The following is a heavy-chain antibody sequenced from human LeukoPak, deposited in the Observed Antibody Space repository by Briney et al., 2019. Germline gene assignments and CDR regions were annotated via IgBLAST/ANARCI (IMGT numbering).Heavy chain of an antibody. CDR3: ARHLSYYYDSSGYYFDAFDI. CDR2: IYYSGST. Sequence: SETLSLTCTVAGGSISSYYWSWIRQPPGKGLEWFGYIYYSGSTNYNPSLKSRVTISVDTSKNQFSLKLSSVTAADTAVYYCARHLSYYYDSSGYYFDAFDIWGQGTMVTVSS. V-gene: IGHV4-59*08. J-gene: IGHJ3*02. CDR1: GGSISSYY. D-gene: IGHD3-22*01.